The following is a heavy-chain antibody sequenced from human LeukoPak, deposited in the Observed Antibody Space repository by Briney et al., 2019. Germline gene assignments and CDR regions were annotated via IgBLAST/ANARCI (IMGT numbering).Heavy chain of an antibody. Sequence: ASVKVSCKASGYTFTGYYMHWVRQAPGQGLEWMGWINPNSGGTNYAQKFQGRVTMTRDTSISTAYMELSRPRSDDTAVYYCARIPWFGESSHDAFDIWGQGTMVTVSS. J-gene: IGHJ3*02. CDR3: ARIPWFGESSHDAFDI. D-gene: IGHD3-10*01. CDR2: INPNSGGT. CDR1: GYTFTGYY. V-gene: IGHV1-2*02.